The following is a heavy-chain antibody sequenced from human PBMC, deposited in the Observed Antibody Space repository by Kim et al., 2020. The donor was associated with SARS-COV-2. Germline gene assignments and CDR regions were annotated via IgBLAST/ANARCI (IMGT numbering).Heavy chain of an antibody. CDR3: GRDTTGTGVVDY. J-gene: IGHJ4*02. CDR1: GFSFGDYY. D-gene: IGHD1-1*01. Sequence: GGSLRLSCVASGFSFGDYYMSWIRQAPGKGLEWVSYISGSSSYRNSTDSVKGRFTISRDNAKNSVLLQMNDLRREDTAVYFCGRDTTGTGVVDYWGQGIL. V-gene: IGHV3-11*05. CDR2: ISGSSSYR.